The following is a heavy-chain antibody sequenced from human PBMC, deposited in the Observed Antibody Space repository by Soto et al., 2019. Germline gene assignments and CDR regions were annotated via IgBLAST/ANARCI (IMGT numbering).Heavy chain of an antibody. D-gene: IGHD3-16*01. Sequence: SETLSLTCTVSGDSLRSSYHYWGWIRQLPGKGLEWIGSIYYTGNTYYNPSLKSRVSISVDMATNEISLRLRAESIAETAVYYCVRVEMYEGEFTPNFDSWGQGALVTVSS. CDR1: GDSLRSSYHY. CDR2: IYYTGNT. CDR3: VRVEMYEGEFTPNFDS. V-gene: IGHV4-39*01. J-gene: IGHJ4*02.